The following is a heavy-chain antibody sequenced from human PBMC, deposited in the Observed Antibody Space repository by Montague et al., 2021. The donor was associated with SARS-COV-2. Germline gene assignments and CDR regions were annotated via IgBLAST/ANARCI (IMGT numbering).Heavy chain of an antibody. CDR1: GYSISTGYY. D-gene: IGHD5-12*01. CDR2: ICHSGST. V-gene: IGHV4-38-2*02. Sequence: SETLSLTCTVSGYSISTGYYWGWIRQPPGKGLEWIGTICHSGSTYFNPSLKSRVTISVDTSKNQFSLNLSSVTAADTAVYYCAKVASSHDTFDIWGRGTMVTVSS. CDR3: AKVASSHDTFDI. J-gene: IGHJ3*02.